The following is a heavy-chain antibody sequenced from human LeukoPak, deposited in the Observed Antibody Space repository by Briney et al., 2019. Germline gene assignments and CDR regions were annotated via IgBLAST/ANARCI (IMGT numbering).Heavy chain of an antibody. D-gene: IGHD6-13*01. CDR3: AREVHSSSWYREEYFDY. V-gene: IGHV4-59*04. CDR1: GGSISSYY. J-gene: IGHJ4*02. Sequence: PSETLSLTCTVSGGSISSYYWSWIRQPPGKGLEWIGSIFYSGSTNYNPSLKSRITISVDTSKNQFSLKLSSVTAADTAVYYCAREVHSSSWYREEYFDYWGQGTLVTVSS. CDR2: IFYSGST.